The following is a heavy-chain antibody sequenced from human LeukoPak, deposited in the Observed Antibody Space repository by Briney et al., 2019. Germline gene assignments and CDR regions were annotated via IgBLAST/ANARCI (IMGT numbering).Heavy chain of an antibody. Sequence: SQTLSLTCTVSGGSISSGGYYWSWIRRHPGKGLEWIGYIYYSGSTYYNPSLKSRVTVSVDTSKNQFSLKLSSVTAADTAVYYCARGKRVYDILTGYVFDYWGQGTLVTVSS. J-gene: IGHJ4*02. CDR2: IYYSGST. V-gene: IGHV4-31*03. CDR1: GGSISSGGYY. CDR3: ARGKRVYDILTGYVFDY. D-gene: IGHD3-9*01.